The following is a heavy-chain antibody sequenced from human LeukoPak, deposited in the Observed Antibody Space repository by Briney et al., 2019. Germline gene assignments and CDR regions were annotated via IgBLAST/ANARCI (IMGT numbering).Heavy chain of an antibody. V-gene: IGHV3-23*01. CDR1: GFTFNNYA. Sequence: GGSLRLXCAASGFTFNNYAMSWDRQAQGKGLEWVSAIHADGTPTYDADSVKGRFTISRDNSKNTLYLQMNSLRAEDTAIYYCAKDQSTRGNYYGRAFDIWGQGTMVTVSS. CDR3: AKDQSTRGNYYGRAFDI. J-gene: IGHJ3*02. CDR2: IHADGTPT. D-gene: IGHD3-22*01.